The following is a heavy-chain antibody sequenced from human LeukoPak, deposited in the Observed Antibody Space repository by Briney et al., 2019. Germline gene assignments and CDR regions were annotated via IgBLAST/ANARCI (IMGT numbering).Heavy chain of an antibody. CDR3: ARDSDDYDFWSGYPTYYYYYMDV. CDR1: GFTFSDHY. CDR2: TRNKANSYTT. Sequence: GGSLRLSCAASGFTFSDHYMDWVRQAPGKGLEWVGRTRNKANSYTTEYAASVKGRFTISRDDSKNSLYLQMNSLKTEDTAVYYSARDSDDYDFWSGYPTYYYYYMDVWGKGTTVTVSS. D-gene: IGHD3-3*01. V-gene: IGHV3-72*01. J-gene: IGHJ6*03.